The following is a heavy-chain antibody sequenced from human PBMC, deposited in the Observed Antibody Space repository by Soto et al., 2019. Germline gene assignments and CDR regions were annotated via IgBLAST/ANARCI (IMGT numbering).Heavy chain of an antibody. D-gene: IGHD3-22*01. Sequence: PGGSLRLSCVASGLTFSNYAMRWVRQAPGKGLEWVSGITGSGGSTYYADSVKGRFTISRDNSKNTLFLQMNSLRAEDTAVYYCANYYDSSGYRLFDDWGQGTLVTVSS. J-gene: IGHJ4*02. V-gene: IGHV3-23*01. CDR1: GLTFSNYA. CDR2: ITGSGGST. CDR3: ANYYDSSGYRLFDD.